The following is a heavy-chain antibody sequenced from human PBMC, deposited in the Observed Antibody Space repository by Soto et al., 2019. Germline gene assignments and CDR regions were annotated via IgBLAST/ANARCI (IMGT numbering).Heavy chain of an antibody. V-gene: IGHV3-48*02. D-gene: IGHD2-21*01. CDR3: ARGRFSSTSYGMDA. J-gene: IGHJ6*02. CDR1: GFTFSDYS. Sequence: GSLRLSCAASGFTFSDYSMNWVRQAPGKGLEWVSYISSTSNTIHYADSVKGRFTISRDNAKNSLDLQMNSLRDEDTAVYYCARGRFSSTSYGMDAWGQGTTVTVYS. CDR2: ISSTSNTI.